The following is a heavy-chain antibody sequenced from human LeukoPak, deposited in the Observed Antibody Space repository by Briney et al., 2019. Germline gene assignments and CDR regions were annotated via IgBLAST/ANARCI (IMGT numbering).Heavy chain of an antibody. J-gene: IGHJ5*02. CDR2: IYYSGST. CDR1: GGSISSSSYY. D-gene: IGHD2-2*01. V-gene: IGHV4-39*07. Sequence: SETLSLTCTVSGGSISSSSYYWGWIRQPPGKGLEWIGSIYYSGSTYYNPSLKSRVTISVDTSKNQFSLKLSSVTAADTAVYYCARGQIVVVPAAPTNWFDPWGQGTLDTVSS. CDR3: ARGQIVVVPAAPTNWFDP.